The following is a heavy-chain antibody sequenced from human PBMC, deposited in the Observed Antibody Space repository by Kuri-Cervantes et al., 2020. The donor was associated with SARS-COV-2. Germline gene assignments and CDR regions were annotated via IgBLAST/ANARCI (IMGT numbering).Heavy chain of an antibody. Sequence: GGSLRLPCAASGFTFSSYGMHWVRQAPGKGLEWVAFIRYDGSNKYYADSVKGRFTISRDNSKNTLYLQMNSLRAEDTAVYYCARDERYCSGGSCYSEAGNWFDPWGQGTLVTVSS. CDR3: ARDERYCSGGSCYSEAGNWFDP. CDR2: IRYDGSNK. D-gene: IGHD2-15*01. J-gene: IGHJ5*02. V-gene: IGHV3-30*02. CDR1: GFTFSSYG.